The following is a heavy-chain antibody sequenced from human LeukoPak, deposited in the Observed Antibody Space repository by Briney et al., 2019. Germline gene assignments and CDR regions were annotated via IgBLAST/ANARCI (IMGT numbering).Heavy chain of an antibody. CDR1: GFTFGDYA. CDR3: ARQLLAYRTYFDY. D-gene: IGHD2-21*01. V-gene: IGHV3-49*04. CDR2: IRSKAYDGTT. Sequence: GGSLRLSCIGSGFTFGDYAMDWVRQAPGKGLEWVGFIRSKAYDGTTEYAASVKGRFTISGDDSKSIAYLQMNSLKTEDTAVYYCARQLLAYRTYFDYWRQGTLVTVSS. J-gene: IGHJ4*02.